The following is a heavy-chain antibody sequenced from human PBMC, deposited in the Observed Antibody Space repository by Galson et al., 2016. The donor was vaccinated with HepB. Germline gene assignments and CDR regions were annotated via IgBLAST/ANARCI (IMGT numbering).Heavy chain of an antibody. J-gene: IGHJ6*03. V-gene: IGHV3-23*01. CDR3: AKAGSGWNHMDV. CDR2: LHNDGVVT. D-gene: IGHD6-19*01. Sequence: SLRLSCAASGFTFNNYAMTWVRQAPGKGLEWVSTLHNDGVVTYYADSVRGRFTITRDNSRRTLYLQMGSLRAKDTAIYYCAKAGSGWNHMDVWGKGTTVTVSS. CDR1: GFTFNNYA.